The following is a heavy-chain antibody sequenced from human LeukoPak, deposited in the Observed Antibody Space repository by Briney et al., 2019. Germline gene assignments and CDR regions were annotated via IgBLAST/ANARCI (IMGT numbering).Heavy chain of an antibody. Sequence: GGSLRLSCAASGFSVSTDYMSWVRQAPGKGLEWVSVIYNDGSTYYADTVKGRFTISRDNSKNTVDLQVNSLRAEDTAVYYCARVWELSYDYWGQGTLVTVSS. CDR3: ARVWELSYDY. J-gene: IGHJ4*02. V-gene: IGHV3-53*01. CDR1: GFSVSTDY. CDR2: IYNDGST. D-gene: IGHD3-16*02.